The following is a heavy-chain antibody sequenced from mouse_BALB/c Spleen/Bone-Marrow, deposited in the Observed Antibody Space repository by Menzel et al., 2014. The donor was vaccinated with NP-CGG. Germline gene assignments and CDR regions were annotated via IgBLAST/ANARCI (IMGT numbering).Heavy chain of an antibody. Sequence: EVQGVESGGGLVKPGGSLKLSCAASGFTFSSYAMSWVRQTPEKRLEWVASISSGGSTYYPDSVKGRFTISRDNARNILYLQMSSLRSEDTAMYYCARVEDGYYVRAVDYWGQGTSVTVSS. J-gene: IGHJ4*01. CDR3: ARVEDGYYVRAVDY. V-gene: IGHV5-6-5*01. CDR2: ISSGGST. CDR1: GFTFSSYA. D-gene: IGHD2-3*01.